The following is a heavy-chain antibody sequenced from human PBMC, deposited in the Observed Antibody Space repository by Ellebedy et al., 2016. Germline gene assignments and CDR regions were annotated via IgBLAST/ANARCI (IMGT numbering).Heavy chain of an antibody. Sequence: ASVKVSXKASGYTFTSYYMHWVRQAPGQGLEWMGIINPSGGSTSYAQKFQGRVTMTRDTSTSTVYMELSSLRSEDTAVYYCARDHLHSSSWYEVVYWGQGTLVTVSS. V-gene: IGHV1-46*01. J-gene: IGHJ4*02. D-gene: IGHD6-13*01. CDR1: GYTFTSYY. CDR3: ARDHLHSSSWYEVVY. CDR2: INPSGGST.